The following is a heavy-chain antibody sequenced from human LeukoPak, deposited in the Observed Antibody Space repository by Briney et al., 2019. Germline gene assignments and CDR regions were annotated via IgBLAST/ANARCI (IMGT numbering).Heavy chain of an antibody. D-gene: IGHD3-9*01. Sequence: GGSLRLSCAASGFTVSSNYMSWVRQAPGKGLEWVSVIYSGGSTYYADSVKGRFTISRHNSKNTLYLQMNSLRAEDTAVYYCARGRGYYDILTGHRGPHYYYGMDVWGQGTTVTVSS. J-gene: IGHJ6*02. V-gene: IGHV3-53*04. CDR2: IYSGGST. CDR1: GFTVSSNY. CDR3: ARGRGYYDILTGHRGPHYYYGMDV.